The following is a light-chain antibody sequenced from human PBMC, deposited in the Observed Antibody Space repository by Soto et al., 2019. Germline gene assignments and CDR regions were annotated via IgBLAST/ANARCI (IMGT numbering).Light chain of an antibody. J-gene: IGKJ1*01. CDR3: QQYNNWPWT. Sequence: EIVMTQSPATLSVSPGERATLSCRASQSISGTLAWYQQKPGQAPRLLIYGASTRATGFPARFSGSGSGTEFTLSISSLQSEDFAVYFCQQYNNWPWTFGQGTKVELK. CDR1: QSISGT. V-gene: IGKV3-15*01. CDR2: GAS.